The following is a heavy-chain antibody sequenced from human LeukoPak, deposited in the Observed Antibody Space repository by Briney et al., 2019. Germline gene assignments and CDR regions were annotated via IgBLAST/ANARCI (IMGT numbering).Heavy chain of an antibody. CDR1: GFTFSSYD. J-gene: IGHJ3*02. CDR3: ARVSHDAFDI. Sequence: GGSLRLSCAASGFTFSSYDMSWVRQAPGKGLEWVSSISSSSSYIYYADSVKGRFTISRDNAKNSLYLQMNSLRAEDTAVYYCARVSHDAFDIWGQGTMVTVSS. CDR2: ISSSSSYI. D-gene: IGHD3-16*02. V-gene: IGHV3-21*01.